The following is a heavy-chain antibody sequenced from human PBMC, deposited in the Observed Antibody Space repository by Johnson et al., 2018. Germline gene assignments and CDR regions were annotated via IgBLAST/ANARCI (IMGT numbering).Heavy chain of an antibody. D-gene: IGHD1-14*01. CDR3: ARADRGYYYYYIDV. J-gene: IGHJ6*03. V-gene: IGHV4-59*01. Sequence: QVQLQESGPGLVKPSETLSLTCTVSGASISSYYWSWIRQPPGKGLEWIGYIFHSGRPNYNPSLKSRVTMSVDTSKNQFSLRLSSVTAADTAVYFCARADRGYYYYYIDVWGKGTTVTVSS. CDR1: GASISSYY. CDR2: IFHSGRP.